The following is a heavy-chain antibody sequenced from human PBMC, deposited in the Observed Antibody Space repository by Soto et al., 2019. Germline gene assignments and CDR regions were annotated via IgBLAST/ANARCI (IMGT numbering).Heavy chain of an antibody. J-gene: IGHJ3*02. CDR1: GFTVSSNY. Sequence: PGGSLRLSCAASGFTVSSNYMSWVRQAPGKGLEWVSVIYSGGSTYYADSVKGRFTISRDNSKNTLYLQMNSLRAEDTAVYYCARGDGSGSYWSAFDIWGQGTMFTVSS. V-gene: IGHV3-66*01. D-gene: IGHD3-10*01. CDR3: ARGDGSGSYWSAFDI. CDR2: IYSGGST.